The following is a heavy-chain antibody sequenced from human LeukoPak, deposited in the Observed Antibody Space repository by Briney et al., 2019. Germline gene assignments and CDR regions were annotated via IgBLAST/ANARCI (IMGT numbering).Heavy chain of an antibody. CDR3: ARSELYYGSESYYHLDY. J-gene: IGHJ4*01. CDR2: MSYDGRYR. V-gene: IGHV3-30*03. Sequence: GTSLRLSCTTSGFIFDFYAMHWVRQAPGKGLEWVAVMSYDGRYRYYADSAKGRFTISRDNSKRTLYLEMSSLRPEDTALYYCARSELYYGSESYYHLDYWGHGTLVTVSS. CDR1: GFIFDFYA. D-gene: IGHD3-10*01.